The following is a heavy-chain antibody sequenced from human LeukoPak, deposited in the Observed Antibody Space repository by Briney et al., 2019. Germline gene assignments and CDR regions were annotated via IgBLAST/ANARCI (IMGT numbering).Heavy chain of an antibody. V-gene: IGHV3-48*01. J-gene: IGHJ4*02. Sequence: GGSLRLSCAASGFTFSSYSMNWVRQAPGKGLEWVSYISSSYSTIYYADSVKGRFTISRDNAENTLYLQMNSLRAEDTAVYYCAGSIDSGAYRIFDYWGQGTLVAVSS. CDR2: ISSSYSTI. CDR1: GFTFSSYS. D-gene: IGHD1-26*01. CDR3: AGSIDSGAYRIFDY.